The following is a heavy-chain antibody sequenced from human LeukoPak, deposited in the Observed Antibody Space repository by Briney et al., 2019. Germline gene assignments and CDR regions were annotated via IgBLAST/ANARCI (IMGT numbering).Heavy chain of an antibody. Sequence: GGSLRHSCAASGFTFSSYGMHWVRQAPGKGLEWVAFIRYDGSNKYYADSVKGRFTISRDNSKNTLYLQMNSLRAEDTAVYYCAKDYGAVASAFDYWGQGTLVTVSS. CDR3: AKDYGAVASAFDY. V-gene: IGHV3-30*02. CDR1: GFTFSSYG. J-gene: IGHJ4*02. CDR2: IRYDGSNK. D-gene: IGHD6-19*01.